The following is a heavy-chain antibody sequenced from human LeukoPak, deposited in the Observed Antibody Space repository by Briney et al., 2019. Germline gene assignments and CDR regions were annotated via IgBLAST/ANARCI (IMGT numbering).Heavy chain of an antibody. Sequence: GGSLRLSCAASGFTFSSYSMNWVRQAPGKGLEWVSYISSSSSTIYYADSVKGRFTISRDNAKNSLYLQMNSLRAEDTSVYYCARSFAYWGQGTLVTVSS. V-gene: IGHV3-48*04. CDR1: GFTFSSYS. J-gene: IGHJ4*02. CDR2: ISSSSSTI. CDR3: ARSFAY.